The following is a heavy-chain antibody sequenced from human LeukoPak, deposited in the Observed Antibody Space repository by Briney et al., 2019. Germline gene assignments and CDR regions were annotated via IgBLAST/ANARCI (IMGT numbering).Heavy chain of an antibody. J-gene: IGHJ4*02. V-gene: IGHV3-11*05. CDR2: ISDSSSYT. D-gene: IGHD6-13*01. Sequence: GGSLRLSCAASRFTFSDYYMSWIRQAPGKGLEWVSYISDSSSYTNYADSVKGRFTISRDNAKNSIYLQMNSLRAEDTAVYYCARVSSSRSFDYWGQGTLVTVSS. CDR3: ARVSSSRSFDY. CDR1: RFTFSDYY.